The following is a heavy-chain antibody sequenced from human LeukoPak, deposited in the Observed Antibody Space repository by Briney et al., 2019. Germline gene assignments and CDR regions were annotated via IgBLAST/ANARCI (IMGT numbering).Heavy chain of an antibody. Sequence: GGSLRLSCAASGFTFSNYGMSWVRQAPGKGLEWVSAISGSGGSTYYADSVKGRFTISRDNSKNTLYLQMDSLRAEDTAVYYCARDRLIAVAGTHYLDYWGQGTLLTVSS. J-gene: IGHJ4*02. V-gene: IGHV3-23*01. CDR3: ARDRLIAVAGTHYLDY. D-gene: IGHD6-19*01. CDR2: ISGSGGST. CDR1: GFTFSNYG.